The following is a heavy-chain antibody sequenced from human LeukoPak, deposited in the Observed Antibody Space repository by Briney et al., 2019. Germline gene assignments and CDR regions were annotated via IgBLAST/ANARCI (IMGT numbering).Heavy chain of an antibody. D-gene: IGHD2-2*01. CDR3: ASRYCSSTSCYWDAFDI. Sequence: GGSLRLSCAASGFTFSSYSMNWVRQAPGKGREWVSYISSSSSTIYYADSVKGRFTISRDNAKNSLYLQMNSLRAEDTAVYYCASRYCSSTSCYWDAFDIWGQGTMVTVSS. CDR1: GFTFSSYS. CDR2: ISSSSSTI. J-gene: IGHJ3*02. V-gene: IGHV3-48*01.